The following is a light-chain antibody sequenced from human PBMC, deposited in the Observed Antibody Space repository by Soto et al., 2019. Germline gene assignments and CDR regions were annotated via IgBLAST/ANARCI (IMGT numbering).Light chain of an antibody. CDR2: FNN. V-gene: IGLV1-44*01. CDR3: ASWDDGLDGHV. Sequence: QSVLTQPPSASGTPGQRVTISCSGSSSNIGGNTVNWYQQLPGTAPKLPIFFNNQRPSGVPDRFSGSKSGTSASLAISGLQSEDEADYYCASWDDGLDGHVFGTGTKVTLL. CDR1: SSNIGGNT. J-gene: IGLJ1*01.